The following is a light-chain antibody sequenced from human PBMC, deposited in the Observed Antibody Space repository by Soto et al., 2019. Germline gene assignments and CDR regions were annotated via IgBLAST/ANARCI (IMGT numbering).Light chain of an antibody. CDR1: QDISNY. CDR3: QQYDNPLLT. Sequence: DIQMTQSPSSLSASVGDRVTTTFQASQDISNYLNWYQQIKGKAPKLLIYDASNLETGVPSRFSGSGSGTDCTFPFSSLQPEDIETYYCQQYDNPLLTFGGGTKVDIK. J-gene: IGKJ4*01. V-gene: IGKV1-33*01. CDR2: DAS.